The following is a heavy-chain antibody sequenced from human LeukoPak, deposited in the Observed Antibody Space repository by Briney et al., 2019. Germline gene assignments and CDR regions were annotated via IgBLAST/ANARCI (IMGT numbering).Heavy chain of an antibody. CDR1: GYSFTNYY. D-gene: IGHD2-15*01. CDR3: ARALYCSGGRCYGGSMKNYYFDF. Sequence: VASVTVSFTASGYSFTNYYIHWVRRAPGQGLEWMGWINPNRGGTAYPHKFQGRVTITRDTSISTAYMEMSRLRSDDTAIYYCARALYCSGGRCYGGSMKNYYFDFWGQGTLVTVSS. CDR2: INPNRGGT. J-gene: IGHJ4*02. V-gene: IGHV1-2*02.